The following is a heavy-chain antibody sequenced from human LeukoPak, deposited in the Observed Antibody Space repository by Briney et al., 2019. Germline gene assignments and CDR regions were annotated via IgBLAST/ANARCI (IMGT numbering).Heavy chain of an antibody. D-gene: IGHD1-7*01. CDR3: ASRAGKPGNTPWCFDY. J-gene: IGHJ4*02. CDR1: GFTFTNYW. CDR2: TRQDGSET. Sequence: GGSLRLSCAASGFTFTNYWMTWVRQAPGKGPEWVANTRQDGSETNYVDSVRGRFTIARDNTKNSLYLQMTSLRGEDTAVYYCASRAGKPGNTPWCFDYWGQGALVTVSS. V-gene: IGHV3-7*01.